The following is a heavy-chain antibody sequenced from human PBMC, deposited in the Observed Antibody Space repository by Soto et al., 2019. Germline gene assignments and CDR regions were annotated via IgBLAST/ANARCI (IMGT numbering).Heavy chain of an antibody. CDR3: AKGKGTSPPHFYGLEV. V-gene: IGHV3-48*04. CDR2: ISSASSTT. D-gene: IGHD2-2*01. CDR1: GFTFSSYT. J-gene: IGHJ6*02. Sequence: LVESGGGLVQPGGSLRLSCAGSGFTFSSYTMNWVRQAPGKGLEWVSHISSASSTTLYADSVKGRFAISRDNANKLVYLQMNSLGAEDTGIYYCAKGKGTSPPHFYGLEVWGQGTPVTVSS.